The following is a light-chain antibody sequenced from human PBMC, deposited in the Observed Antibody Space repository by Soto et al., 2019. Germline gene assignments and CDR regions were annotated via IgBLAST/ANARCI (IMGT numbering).Light chain of an antibody. CDR2: DVS. CDR1: SSDVGDYNY. V-gene: IGLV2-14*01. J-gene: IGLJ1*01. CDR3: SSYRSRTPRV. Sequence: QSVLTQPASVSGSPGQSITISCTGTSSDVGDYNYVSWYQQHPGKAPKLMIYDVSNRPSGVSNRFSGSKSGSTASLTISGLQAEDEADYYCSSYRSRTPRVFGTGSKLTVL.